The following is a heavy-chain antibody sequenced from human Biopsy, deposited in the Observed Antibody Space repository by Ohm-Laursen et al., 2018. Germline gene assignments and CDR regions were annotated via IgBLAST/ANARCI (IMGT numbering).Heavy chain of an antibody. CDR2: IYYTGNT. D-gene: IGHD1-26*01. CDR3: ARLSLYNGSYYWGY. Sequence: SDTLSLTCLVSGGSTSLYYWGWIRQPPGKRLEYLGNIYYTGNTNYNPSLKSRPTISIDTSKNEFSLNLTLVTATDTAVYYCARLSLYNGSYYWGYWGQGTLVTVS. J-gene: IGHJ4*02. V-gene: IGHV4-59*08. CDR1: GGSTSLYY.